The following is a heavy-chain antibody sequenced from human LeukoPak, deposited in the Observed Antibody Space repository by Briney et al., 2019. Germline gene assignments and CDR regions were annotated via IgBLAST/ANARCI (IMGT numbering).Heavy chain of an antibody. J-gene: IGHJ4*02. CDR2: ISTSTTTI. Sequence: GGSLRLSCAASGFTFSDYGMHWVRQAPGKGLEWISYISTSTTTIYYANSVKGRFTISRDNAKKSLHLQMNSLRVEDTGVYYCASWGEGALDNWGQGTLVTVSS. CDR3: ASWGEGALDN. D-gene: IGHD1-26*01. V-gene: IGHV3-48*01. CDR1: GFTFSDYG.